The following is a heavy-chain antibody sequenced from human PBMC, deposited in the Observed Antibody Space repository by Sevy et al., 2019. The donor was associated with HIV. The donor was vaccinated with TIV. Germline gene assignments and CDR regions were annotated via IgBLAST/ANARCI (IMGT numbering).Heavy chain of an antibody. Sequence: GGSLRLSCAASGFTFSDYYMSCIRQAPGKGREWDSYISSSGSTINYAGPVNGRCTISRDNAKNSLYLQMNSLRAEETAVYYRARVEVDSSGWYGYLNGMDVWGQGTTVTISS. J-gene: IGHJ6*02. V-gene: IGHV3-11*01. CDR3: ARVEVDSSGWYGYLNGMDV. D-gene: IGHD6-13*01. CDR1: GFTFSDYY. CDR2: ISSSGSTI.